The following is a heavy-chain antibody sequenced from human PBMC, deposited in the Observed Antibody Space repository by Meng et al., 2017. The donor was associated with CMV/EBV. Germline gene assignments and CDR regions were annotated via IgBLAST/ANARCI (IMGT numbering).Heavy chain of an antibody. J-gene: IGHJ6*02. CDR1: GGTFSSYA. Sequence: SVKVSCKASGGTFSSYAISWVRQAPGQGLEWMGGIIPILGIANYEQKFQGRVTITADKSTSTAYMELSSLRSEDTAVHYCASGLRDRGVRYYGMAVWGQGTTVTVSS. V-gene: IGHV1-69*10. CDR3: ASGLRDRGVRYYGMAV. CDR2: IIPILGIA. D-gene: IGHD3-10*01.